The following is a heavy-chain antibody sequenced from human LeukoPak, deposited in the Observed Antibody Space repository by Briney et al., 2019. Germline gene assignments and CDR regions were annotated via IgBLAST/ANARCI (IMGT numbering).Heavy chain of an antibody. D-gene: IGHD3-16*01. Sequence: GASVKVSCKASGGTFSSYAISWVRQAPGQGLEWMGGIIPIFGTANYAQKFQGRVTITADESTSTAYMELSSLRSEDAAVYYCARVLSGSILRLGELPDEFYYYYMDVWGKGTTVTISS. CDR1: GGTFSSYA. J-gene: IGHJ6*03. V-gene: IGHV1-69*13. CDR3: ARVLSGSILRLGELPDEFYYYYMDV. CDR2: IIPIFGTA.